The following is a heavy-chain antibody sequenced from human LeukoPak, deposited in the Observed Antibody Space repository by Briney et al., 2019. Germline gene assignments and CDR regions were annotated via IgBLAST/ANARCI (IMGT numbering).Heavy chain of an antibody. V-gene: IGHV1-69*13. CDR1: GGTFSSYA. CDR3: ARDRRRLWFGAAFDI. D-gene: IGHD3-10*01. J-gene: IGHJ3*02. Sequence: RASVKVSCKASGGTFSSYAISWVRQAPGQGLEWMGGIIPIFGTANYAQKFQGRVTITADESTSTAYMELSSLRSEDTAVYYCARDRRRLWFGAAFDIWGQGTMVTVSS. CDR2: IIPIFGTA.